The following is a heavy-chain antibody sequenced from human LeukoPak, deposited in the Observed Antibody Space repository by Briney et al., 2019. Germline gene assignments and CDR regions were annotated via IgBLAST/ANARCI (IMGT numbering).Heavy chain of an antibody. J-gene: IGHJ4*02. D-gene: IGHD1-26*01. CDR3: TKGDGGYYPIDN. CDR2: INDNGANT. V-gene: IGHV3-23*01. CDR1: GFTFSKNG. Sequence: GASLRLFCAASGFTFSKNGMSWVRQAPGKGLEWVSTINDNGANTHYADSVNGRFTISRDNPRNTLLLEMNSLRADDTALYYCTKGDGGYYPIDNWGQGTLVIVSS.